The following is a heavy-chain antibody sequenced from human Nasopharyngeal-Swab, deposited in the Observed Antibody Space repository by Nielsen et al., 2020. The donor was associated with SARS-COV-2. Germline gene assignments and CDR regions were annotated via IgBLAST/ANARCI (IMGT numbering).Heavy chain of an antibody. CDR2: IYYSGST. Sequence: SETLSLTCTVSGGSISSSSYYWGWIGQPPGKGREWIGSIYYSGSTNYNPSLKSRVTISVDTSKNQFYLKLSSVTAADTAVYYCARVWGYSYGYINLFDYWGQGTLVTVSS. CDR1: GGSISSSSYY. J-gene: IGHJ4*02. CDR3: ARVWGYSYGYINLFDY. D-gene: IGHD5-18*01. V-gene: IGHV4-39*07.